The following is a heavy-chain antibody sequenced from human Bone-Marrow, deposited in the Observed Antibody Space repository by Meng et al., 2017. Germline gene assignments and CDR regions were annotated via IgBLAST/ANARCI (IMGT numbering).Heavy chain of an antibody. Sequence: GESLKISCAASGLTFSSYAMHWVRQAPGKGLGWVAVISYDGSNKYYADSVKGRFTISRDNSKNTLYLQMNSLRAEDTAVYYCARVQDIVVVVAATPLDYWGQGTLVTVSS. CDR3: ARVQDIVVVVAATPLDY. CDR1: GLTFSSYA. J-gene: IGHJ4*02. D-gene: IGHD2-15*01. V-gene: IGHV3-30*04. CDR2: ISYDGSNK.